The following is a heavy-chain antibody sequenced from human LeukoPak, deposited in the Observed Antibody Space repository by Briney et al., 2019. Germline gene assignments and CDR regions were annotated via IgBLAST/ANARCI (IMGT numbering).Heavy chain of an antibody. J-gene: IGHJ6*04. Sequence: GGSLRLSCAASGFTFGSYGMHWVRQAPGKGLEWVAVIWYDGSNKYYADSVKGRFTISRDNSKNTLYLQMNSLRAEDTAVYYCARDLGSYSSSWYGAYYYGMDVWGKGTTVTVSS. D-gene: IGHD6-13*01. CDR1: GFTFGSYG. CDR2: IWYDGSNK. CDR3: ARDLGSYSSSWYGAYYYGMDV. V-gene: IGHV3-33*01.